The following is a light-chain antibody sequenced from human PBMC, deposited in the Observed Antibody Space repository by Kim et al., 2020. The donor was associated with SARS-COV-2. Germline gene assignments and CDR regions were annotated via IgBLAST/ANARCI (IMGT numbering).Light chain of an antibody. J-gene: IGKJ1*01. V-gene: IGKV3-15*01. Sequence: EILMTQSPATLSVSPWERATLSCRASQSVGSYLAWYQQKSGQAPRLLIYATSTRATGIPARFSASGSGTEFILTISSLQSEDFGTYYCQQYYHWRTFGQGTKVDIK. CDR2: ATS. CDR1: QSVGSY. CDR3: QQYYHWRT.